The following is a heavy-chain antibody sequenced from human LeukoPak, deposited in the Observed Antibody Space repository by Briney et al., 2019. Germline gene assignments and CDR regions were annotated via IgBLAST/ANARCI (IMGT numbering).Heavy chain of an antibody. CDR1: GFTFSNAW. CDR3: STAVMVSSYYYYGMDV. CDR2: IKSKTDGGTT. D-gene: IGHD2-21*01. Sequence: PGGSLRLSCAASGFTFSNAWMSWVRQAPGKGLEWVGRIKSKTDGGTTDYAAPVKGRFTISRDDSKNTLYLQMNSLKTEDTAVYYCSTAVMVSSYYYYGMDVWGKGTTVTVSS. V-gene: IGHV3-15*01. J-gene: IGHJ6*04.